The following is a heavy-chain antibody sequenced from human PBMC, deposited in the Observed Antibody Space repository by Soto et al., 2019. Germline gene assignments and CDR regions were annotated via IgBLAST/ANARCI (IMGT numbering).Heavy chain of an antibody. CDR1: GFTYNEYG. CDR3: ARGYSFTPGWHFDG. Sequence: EVQLLASGGGVVRPGGSLRLSCVASGFTYNEYGMSWVRQVPGKGLEWISGVSWGGDDAGYADSVKGRFTVSRDNAKNSLYLQMDSLGAEETAFYFCARGYSFTPGWHFDGWGRSTLVTGSS. CDR2: VSWGGDDA. J-gene: IGHJ2*01. D-gene: IGHD5-18*01. V-gene: IGHV3-20*04.